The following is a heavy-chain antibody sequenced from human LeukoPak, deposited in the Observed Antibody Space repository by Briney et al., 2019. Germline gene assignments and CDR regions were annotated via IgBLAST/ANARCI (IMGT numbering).Heavy chain of an antibody. J-gene: IGHJ4*02. D-gene: IGHD3-10*01. V-gene: IGHV1-3*01. CDR3: ARDPNGSGTLSFDY. Sequence: ASVKVSCKASGYTFTTYAMHWVRQAPGQRLEWMGWINAGNGNTKYSQKFQGRVTITRDTSASTAYMELSSLRSEDTAVYYCARDPNGSGTLSFDYWGQGTLVTVSS. CDR1: GYTFTTYA. CDR2: INAGNGNT.